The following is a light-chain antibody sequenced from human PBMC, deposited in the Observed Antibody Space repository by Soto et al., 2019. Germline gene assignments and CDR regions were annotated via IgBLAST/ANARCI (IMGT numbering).Light chain of an antibody. CDR1: QSVSNNY. J-gene: IGKJ2*01. CDR2: GSS. CDR3: QQYGSSPPYT. Sequence: EVVLTQSRGTLSLSPGERATLSCRASQSVSNNYFAWYEQKPGQAPMLLIFGSSDRATGIPDRFSGSGSGTDFTLTISRLEPEDFAVYYCQQYGSSPPYTFGQGTKLEIK. V-gene: IGKV3-20*01.